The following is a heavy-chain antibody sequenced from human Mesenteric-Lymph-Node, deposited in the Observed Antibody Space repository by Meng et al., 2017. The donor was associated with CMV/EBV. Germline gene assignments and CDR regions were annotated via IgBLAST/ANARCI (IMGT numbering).Heavy chain of an antibody. CDR3: ATEDCDTSYTRCYRAY. CDR1: GGTVSSFA. D-gene: IGHD2-2*01. V-gene: IGHV1-69*06. J-gene: IGHJ4*02. Sequence: SGGTVSSFAFSWVRQAPGQGLEWMGGIIPIFNTINYAQKFQGRVTITADKSTNTAYMELSSLRSEDTAVYYCATEDCDTSYTRCYRAYRGQGTLVTVSS. CDR2: IIPIFNTI.